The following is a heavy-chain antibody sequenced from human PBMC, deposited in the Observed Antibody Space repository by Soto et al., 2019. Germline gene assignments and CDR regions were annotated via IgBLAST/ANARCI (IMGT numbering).Heavy chain of an antibody. Sequence: GASVKVSCKASGYTFTGYYMHWVRQAPGQELEWMGWINPNSGGTNYAQKFQGWVTMTRDTSISTAYMELSRLRSDDTAVYYCAMSDPITMVRGVTPDYYGMDVWGQGTTVTVSS. V-gene: IGHV1-2*04. D-gene: IGHD3-10*01. CDR1: GYTFTGYY. CDR2: INPNSGGT. J-gene: IGHJ6*02. CDR3: AMSDPITMVRGVTPDYYGMDV.